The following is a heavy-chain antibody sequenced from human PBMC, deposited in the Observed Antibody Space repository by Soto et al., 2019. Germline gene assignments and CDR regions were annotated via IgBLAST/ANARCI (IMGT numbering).Heavy chain of an antibody. Sequence: SETLSLTCTVSGGDISSGDYYWAWIRQPPGKGLEWIASIYYVGSTFYNSSLESRVTISVNISKNLFSLKLTSVTATDTAVYFCTGHPDLRAAVEGFDPWGQGTMVTVSS. CDR2: IYYVGST. J-gene: IGHJ5*02. D-gene: IGHD6-13*01. CDR3: TGHPDLRAAVEGFDP. CDR1: GGDISSGDYY. V-gene: IGHV4-39*01.